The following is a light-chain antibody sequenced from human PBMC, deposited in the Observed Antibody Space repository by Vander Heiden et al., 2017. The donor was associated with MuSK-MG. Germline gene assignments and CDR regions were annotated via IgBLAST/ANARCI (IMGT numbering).Light chain of an antibody. CDR1: QLGDKY. CDR2: QNR. V-gene: IGLV3-1*01. CDR3: QAWDSSKNWV. J-gene: IGLJ3*02. Sequence: YELTQPHSVSVSPGQTASITCSGAQLGDKYASWDQQKPGQSPVLIIYQNRKRAAGIPERFSGSSSGNTATLTISGTQAMDEADYYCQAWDSSKNWVFGGGTKLTVL.